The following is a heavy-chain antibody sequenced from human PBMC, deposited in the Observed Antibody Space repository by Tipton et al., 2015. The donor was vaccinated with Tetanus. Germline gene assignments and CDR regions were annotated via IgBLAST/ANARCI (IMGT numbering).Heavy chain of an antibody. CDR1: GFSFSTFW. CDR2: INQSGST. CDR3: ARAGFEGSSSSGYFDH. V-gene: IGHV4-34*01. Sequence: LRLSCAASGFSFSTFWMSWIRQSPGKGLEWIGEINQSGSTIYNPSLKSRVTIAVDTFKRQFSMTLTSATAADTAVYYCARAGFEGSSSSGYFDHWGLGVLVTVSS. J-gene: IGHJ4*02. D-gene: IGHD2-2*01.